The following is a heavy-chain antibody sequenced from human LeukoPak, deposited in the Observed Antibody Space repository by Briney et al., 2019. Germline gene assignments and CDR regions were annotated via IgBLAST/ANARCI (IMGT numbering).Heavy chain of an antibody. CDR1: GGSISSYY. J-gene: IGHJ5*02. CDR3: AREHYYDSSGFRFDP. Sequence: PSETLSLTCTVSGGSISSYYWSWIRQPPGKGLEWIGYIYYSGSTNYNPSLKSRVTISVDTSKNQFSLKLSSVTAADTAVYYCAREHYYDSSGFRFDPWGQGTLSPSPQ. CDR2: IYYSGST. D-gene: IGHD3-22*01. V-gene: IGHV4-59*01.